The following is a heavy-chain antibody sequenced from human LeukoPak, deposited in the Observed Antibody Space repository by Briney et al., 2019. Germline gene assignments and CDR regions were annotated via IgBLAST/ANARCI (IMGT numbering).Heavy chain of an antibody. J-gene: IGHJ4*02. CDR3: ARGKGIAAAGPLFFDY. CDR1: GFTFSSYW. CDR2: IKQDGSEK. D-gene: IGHD6-13*01. Sequence: GGSLRLSCAASGFTFSSYWMSWVRQAPGKGLEWVANIKQDGSEKYYVDSVKGRFTISRDNAKNSLYLQMNSLRAEDTAVYYCARGKGIAAAGPLFFDYRGQGTLVTVSS. V-gene: IGHV3-7*01.